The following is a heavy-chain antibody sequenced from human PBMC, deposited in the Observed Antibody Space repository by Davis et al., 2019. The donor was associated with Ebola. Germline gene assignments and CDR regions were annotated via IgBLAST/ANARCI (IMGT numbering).Heavy chain of an antibody. CDR2: ISGSGGST. CDR3: ARVVGGSYLYYYYGMDV. Sequence: PGGSLRLSCAASGFTFSSYAMSWVRQAPGKGLEWVSAISGSGGSTYYADSVKGRFTISRDNAKNSLYLQMNSLRAEDTAVYYCARVVGGSYLYYYYGMDVWGKGTTVTVSS. D-gene: IGHD1-26*01. V-gene: IGHV3-23*01. J-gene: IGHJ6*04. CDR1: GFTFSSYA.